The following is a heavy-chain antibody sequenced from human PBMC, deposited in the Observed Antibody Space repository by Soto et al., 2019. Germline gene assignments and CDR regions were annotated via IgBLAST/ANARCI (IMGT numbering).Heavy chain of an antibody. J-gene: IGHJ4*02. CDR1: GGSFSDYY. CDR2: INHSGST. Sequence: QVLLQQWGAGLLKPSETLSLTCAVYGGSFSDYYWTWIRQPPGKGLEWIGEINHSGSTNYNPSLKSRVTISVGTSKNQFSLKLSSVTAADTALYYCARGDLEFDFWGQGTPVTVSS. V-gene: IGHV4-34*01. D-gene: IGHD3-3*01. CDR3: ARGDLEFDF.